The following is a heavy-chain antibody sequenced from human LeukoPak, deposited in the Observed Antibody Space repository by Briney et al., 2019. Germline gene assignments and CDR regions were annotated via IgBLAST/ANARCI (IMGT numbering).Heavy chain of an antibody. V-gene: IGHV4-39*01. CDR3: ASLRDDYNLYYFDY. Sequence: SETLSLTCTVSGGSLSSSSYYWGWLRQPPGKRLGWLGSIEYSGSTYYNPSLKSRVTISVDTSKNQFSRKLSSVTAADTAVYYCASLRDDYNLYYFDYWGQGTLVTVSS. D-gene: IGHD5-24*01. CDR2: IEYSGST. J-gene: IGHJ4*02. CDR1: GGSLSSSSYY.